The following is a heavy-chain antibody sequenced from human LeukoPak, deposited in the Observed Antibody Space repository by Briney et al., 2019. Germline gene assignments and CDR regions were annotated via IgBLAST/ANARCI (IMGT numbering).Heavy chain of an antibody. D-gene: IGHD5-18*01. CDR1: GFTFSNYW. Sequence: GGSLRLSCAASGFTFSNYWMSWVRQAPGKGLEWVANIKQDGSEKNYVDSVKGRFTISRDNAKNSLYLQMNSLRGEDTAVYYCARGGYTYDIWGQGTLVTVSS. V-gene: IGHV3-7*01. CDR2: IKQDGSEK. J-gene: IGHJ4*02. CDR3: ARGGYTYDI.